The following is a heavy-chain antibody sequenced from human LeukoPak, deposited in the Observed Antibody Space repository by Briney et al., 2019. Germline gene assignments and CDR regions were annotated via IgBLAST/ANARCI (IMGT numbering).Heavy chain of an antibody. J-gene: IGHJ6*04. Sequence: SVKVSCKAAGGTFSSYAISWVRQAPGQGLEWMGGIIPIFGTPDYAQKFQDRLTITADKSTSTAYMELSSLRSEDTAVYYCASATLRCSGGSCYEMDVWGKGTTVTVSS. CDR3: ASATLRCSGGSCYEMDV. CDR1: GGTFSSYA. D-gene: IGHD2-15*01. CDR2: IIPIFGTP. V-gene: IGHV1-69*06.